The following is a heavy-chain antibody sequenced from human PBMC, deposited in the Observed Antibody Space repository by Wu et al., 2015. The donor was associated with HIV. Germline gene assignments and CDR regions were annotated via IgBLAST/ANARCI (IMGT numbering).Heavy chain of an antibody. CDR2: INPNSGGT. CDR1: GYTFTGYY. J-gene: IGHJ3*01. CDR3: ARVGGSSWYREFDL. Sequence: QVQLVQSGAEVKKPGASVKVSCKASGYTFTGYYMHWVRQAPGQGLEWMGWINPNSGGTNYAQKFQGRVTITADESTSTAYMELSSLRYEDTAVYYCARVGGSSWYREFDLWGQGTMVTVSS. V-gene: IGHV1-2*02. D-gene: IGHD6-13*01.